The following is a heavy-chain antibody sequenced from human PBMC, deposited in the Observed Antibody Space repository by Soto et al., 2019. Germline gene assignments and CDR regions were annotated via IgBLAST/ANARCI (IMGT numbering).Heavy chain of an antibody. CDR2: IYPGDSDT. V-gene: IGHV5-51*01. J-gene: IGHJ4*02. Sequence: WWSWVRQPPGKGLEWMGIIYPGDSDTRYSPSFQGQVTISADKSISTAYLQWSSLKASDTAMYYCARTHLFIAAADKYYFDYWGQGTLVTVSS. CDR1: W. D-gene: IGHD6-13*01. CDR3: ARTHLFIAAADKYYFDY.